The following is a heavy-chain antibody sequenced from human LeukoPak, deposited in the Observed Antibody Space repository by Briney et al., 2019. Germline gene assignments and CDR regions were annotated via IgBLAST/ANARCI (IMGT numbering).Heavy chain of an antibody. J-gene: IGHJ4*02. D-gene: IGHD3-10*01. CDR3: ARGTYYYGSGTSLIDY. CDR2: ISSSSSYI. CDR1: GFTFSSYS. Sequence: GGSLRLSCAASGFTFSSYSMNWVRQAPGKGLEWVSSISSSSSYIYYADSVKGRFTISRDNAKNSLYLQMNSLRAEDTAVYYCARGTYYYGSGTSLIDYWGQGTLVTVSS. V-gene: IGHV3-21*04.